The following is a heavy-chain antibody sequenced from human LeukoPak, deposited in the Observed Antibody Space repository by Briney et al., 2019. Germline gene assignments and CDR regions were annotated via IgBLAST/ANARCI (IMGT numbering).Heavy chain of an antibody. CDR1: RYSFTSYW. CDR2: IYPGDSDT. Sequence: GLSLQIASQGSRYSFTSYWIGWVRPVPGQGLGWMGIIYPGDSDTRYSPSFQGQVTISADKSISTAYLQWSSLKGSDTAMYYCARRSLYYYGPTDYWGQGTLVTVSS. CDR3: ARRSLYYYGPTDY. J-gene: IGHJ4*02. D-gene: IGHD3-10*01. V-gene: IGHV5-51*01.